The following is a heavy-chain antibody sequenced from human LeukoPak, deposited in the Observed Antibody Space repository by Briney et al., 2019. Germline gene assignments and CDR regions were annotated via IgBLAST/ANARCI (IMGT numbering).Heavy chain of an antibody. CDR2: ISGSGGST. V-gene: IGHV3-23*01. D-gene: IGHD3-22*01. J-gene: IGHJ4*02. CDR3: ARDGAYYYDSSGYFDY. CDR1: GFTFSSYA. Sequence: RPGGSLRLSCAASGFTFSSYAMSWVRQAPGKGLEWVSAISGSGGSTYYADSVKGRFTISRDNAKNSLYLQMNSLRAEDTAVYYCARDGAYYYDSSGYFDYWGQGTLVTVSS.